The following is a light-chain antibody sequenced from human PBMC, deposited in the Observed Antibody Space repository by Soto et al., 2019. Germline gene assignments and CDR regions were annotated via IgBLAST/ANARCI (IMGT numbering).Light chain of an antibody. CDR2: GAS. Sequence: EIVLTQSPGTLSLSPGERATLSCRASQSVSSSYLAWYQQKPGQAPRLLIYGASSTATGIPDRFSGSGSGTDFNLTISRLEPEDFAVYYCQPYGSSRGGRTFGQGTKVEIK. J-gene: IGKJ1*01. CDR3: QPYGSSRGGRT. V-gene: IGKV3-20*01. CDR1: QSVSSSY.